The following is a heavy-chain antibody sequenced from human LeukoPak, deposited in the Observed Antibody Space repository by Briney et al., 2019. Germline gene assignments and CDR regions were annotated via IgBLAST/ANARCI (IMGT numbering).Heavy chain of an antibody. Sequence: GGSLRLSCEVSGFTFRDYGMNWVRQAPGKGLEWVAVISYDGINKYYVDSVKGRFTISRDNSKNTLYLQMNSLRAEDTAVYYCAKGRYHLATVTLLDYWGQGTLVTVSS. CDR2: ISYDGINK. D-gene: IGHD4-17*01. J-gene: IGHJ4*02. CDR3: AKGRYHLATVTLLDY. CDR1: GFTFRDYG. V-gene: IGHV3-30*18.